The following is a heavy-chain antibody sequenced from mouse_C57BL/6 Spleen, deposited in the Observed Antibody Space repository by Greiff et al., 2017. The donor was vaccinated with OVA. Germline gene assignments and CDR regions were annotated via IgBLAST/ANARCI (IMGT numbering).Heavy chain of an antibody. CDR2: ISNGGGST. V-gene: IGHV5-12*01. CDR1: GFTFSDYY. D-gene: IGHD1-1*01. Sequence: EVKLQESGGGLVQPGGSLKLSCAASGFTFSDYYMYWVRQTPEKRLEWVAYISNGGGSTYYPDTVKGRFTISRDNAKNTLYLQMSRLKSEDTAMYYCARDYYGSLDYWGQGTTLTVSS. J-gene: IGHJ2*01. CDR3: ARDYYGSLDY.